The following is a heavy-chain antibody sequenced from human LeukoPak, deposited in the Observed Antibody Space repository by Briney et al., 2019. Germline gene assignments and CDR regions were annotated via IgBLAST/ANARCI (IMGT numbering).Heavy chain of an antibody. V-gene: IGHV3-30*04. CDR1: GFIFDNFA. D-gene: IGHD2-21*02. CDR3: TRAIHRFSSVTAFDL. Sequence: GGSLRLSCAASGFIFDNFATHWVRQAPGKGLAWVALVLYDGSNNYYADSVRGGFTIYRTNSNNKVSLQKNSLSPRDTAMYYCTRAIHRFSSVTAFDLWGQGTLVTVSS. CDR2: VLYDGSNN. J-gene: IGHJ4*02.